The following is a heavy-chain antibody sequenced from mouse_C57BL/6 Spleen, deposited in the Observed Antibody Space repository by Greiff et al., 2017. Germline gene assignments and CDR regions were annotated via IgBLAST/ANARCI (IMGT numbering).Heavy chain of an antibody. CDR2: ISSGSSTI. J-gene: IGHJ2*01. D-gene: IGHD1-1*01. V-gene: IGHV5-17*01. CDR3: ATHVYYGSSY. CDR1: GFTFSDYG. Sequence: EVQVVESGGGLVKPGGSLKLSCAASGFTFSDYGMHWVRQAPEKGLEWVAYISSGSSTIYYADTVKGRFTISRDNAKNTLFLQMTSLRSEDTAMYYCATHVYYGSSYWGQGTTLTVSS.